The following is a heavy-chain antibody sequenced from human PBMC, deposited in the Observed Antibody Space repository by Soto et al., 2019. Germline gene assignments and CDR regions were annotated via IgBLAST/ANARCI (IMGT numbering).Heavy chain of an antibody. J-gene: IGHJ4*02. Sequence: ASVKVSCKASGYTFTSYGISWVRQAPGQGLEWMGWISAYNGNTNYAQKLQGRVTMTTDTSTSTAYMELRSLRSDDTAVYYCARDHGSVDNGDYVPLFSDYWGQGTLVTVSS. CDR1: GYTFTSYG. D-gene: IGHD4-17*01. CDR3: ARDHGSVDNGDYVPLFSDY. V-gene: IGHV1-18*01. CDR2: ISAYNGNT.